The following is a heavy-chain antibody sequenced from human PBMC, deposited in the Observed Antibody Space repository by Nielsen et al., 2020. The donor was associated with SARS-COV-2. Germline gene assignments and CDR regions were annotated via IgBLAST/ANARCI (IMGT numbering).Heavy chain of an antibody. J-gene: IGHJ4*02. CDR1: GFTFSSYA. V-gene: IGHV3-21*01. D-gene: IGHD6-6*01. Sequence: GESLKISCAASGFTFSSYAMNWVRQAPGKGLEWVSSISSSSSYIYYADSVKGRFTISRDNAKNSLYLQMNSLRAEDTAVYYCARAGQLIHDYWGQGTLVTVSS. CDR2: ISSSSSYI. CDR3: ARAGQLIHDY.